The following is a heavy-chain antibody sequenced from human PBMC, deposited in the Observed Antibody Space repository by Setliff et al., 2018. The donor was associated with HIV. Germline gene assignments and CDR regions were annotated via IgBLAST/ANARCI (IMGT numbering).Heavy chain of an antibody. CDR3: ARHRSNVARKGYWYSDL. CDR1: GGSISSGYY. CDR2: IYHSGST. J-gene: IGHJ2*01. Sequence: KPSETLSLTCTVSGGSISSGYYWGWIRQPPGKGLEWIGSIYHSGSTYYNPSLKSRVTISVDTSKNQFSLKLSSVTAADTAVYYCARHRSNVARKGYWYSDLWGRGTLVTVSS. V-gene: IGHV4-38-2*02.